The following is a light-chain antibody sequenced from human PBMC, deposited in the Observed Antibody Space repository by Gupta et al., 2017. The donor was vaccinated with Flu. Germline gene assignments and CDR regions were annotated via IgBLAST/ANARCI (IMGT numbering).Light chain of an antibody. CDR1: SIASDDYSC. CDR2: DGT. Sequence: GQSIAISCTGGSIASDDYSCVSQYQQHPANLLNLMIYDGTTRPPGVSTLFSGSTAANTASLTVPALEAADEDDYYCGANGAVGVFGGGTKVTVL. V-gene: IGLV2-14*03. CDR3: GANGAVGV. J-gene: IGLJ3*02.